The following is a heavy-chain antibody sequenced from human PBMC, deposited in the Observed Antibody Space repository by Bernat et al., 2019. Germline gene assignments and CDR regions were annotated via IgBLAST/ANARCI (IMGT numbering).Heavy chain of an antibody. J-gene: IGHJ6*04. V-gene: IGHV1-58*01. D-gene: IGHD3-10*01. Sequence: QMQLVQSGPEVKKPGTSVKVSCKASGFTFTSSAVQRVRQARGQRLEWIGWIVVGSGNTNYAQNVQARVTITRAMYTSPAYMGLRSLRSEDTAVYYCAADPSPREYYGSRADVWGKGTTVTVSS. CDR2: IVVGSGNT. CDR3: AADPSPREYYGSRADV. CDR1: GFTFTSSA.